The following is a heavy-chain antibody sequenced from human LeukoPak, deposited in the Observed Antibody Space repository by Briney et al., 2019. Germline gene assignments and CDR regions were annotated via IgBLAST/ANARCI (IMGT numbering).Heavy chain of an antibody. CDR1: GFTFNSYA. D-gene: IGHD6-19*01. V-gene: IGHV3-23*01. J-gene: IGHJ4*02. CDR2: ISISGGST. CDR3: ARGPFSSGWSGGVYYFDY. Sequence: GGSLRLSCAASGFTFNSYAMSWVRQAPGRGLEWVSGISISGGSTYYADSVKGRFTISRDNSKNTLYLQMNSLRVEDTAVYYCARGPFSSGWSGGVYYFDYWGQGTLVTVSS.